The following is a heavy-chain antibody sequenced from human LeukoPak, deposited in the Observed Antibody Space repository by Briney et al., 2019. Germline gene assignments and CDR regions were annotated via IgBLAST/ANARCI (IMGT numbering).Heavy chain of an antibody. D-gene: IGHD3-16*01. Sequence: PGGSLRLSCAASGFPFSSYGMHWVRQAPGKGLEWVAFIRYDGSNKYYADSVKGRFTISRDNSKNTLYLQMNSLRAEDTAVYYCARDWMGAADYWGQGTLVTVSS. CDR3: ARDWMGAADY. J-gene: IGHJ4*02. CDR1: GFPFSSYG. V-gene: IGHV3-30*02. CDR2: IRYDGSNK.